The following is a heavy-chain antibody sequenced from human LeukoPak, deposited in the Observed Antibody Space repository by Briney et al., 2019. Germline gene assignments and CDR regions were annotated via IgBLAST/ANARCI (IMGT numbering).Heavy chain of an antibody. D-gene: IGHD1-14*01. CDR1: GFTFSSYE. Sequence: GGSLRLSCAASGFTFSSYEMNWVRQAPGKGLEWVSYISSSGSTIYYADSVKGRFTISRDNAKNSLYLQMNSLRAEDTAVYYCARSKTSGHKDHFDYWGQGTLVTVSS. J-gene: IGHJ4*02. CDR2: ISSSGSTI. CDR3: ARSKTSGHKDHFDY. V-gene: IGHV3-48*03.